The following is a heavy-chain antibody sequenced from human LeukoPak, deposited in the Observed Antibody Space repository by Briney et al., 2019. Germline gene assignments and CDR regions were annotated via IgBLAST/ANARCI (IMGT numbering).Heavy chain of an antibody. CDR1: GGSISSYY. CDR2: IYTSGST. V-gene: IGHV4-4*07. Sequence: SETLSLTCTVSGGSISSYYWNWIRQPAGKGLEWIGRIYTSGSTNYNPSFKSRVTMPVDTSKKQFSLKLSSVTAADTAVYYCARDRGSYYRHFDYWGQGTLVTVSS. CDR3: ARDRGSYYRHFDY. J-gene: IGHJ4*02. D-gene: IGHD1-26*01.